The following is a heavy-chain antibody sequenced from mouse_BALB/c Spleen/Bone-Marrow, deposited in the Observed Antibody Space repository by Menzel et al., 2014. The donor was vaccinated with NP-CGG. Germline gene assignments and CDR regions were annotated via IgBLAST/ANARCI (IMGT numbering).Heavy chain of an antibody. CDR2: INPGSGVT. CDR1: GYGFTNYL. Sequence: QVQLKQSGAELVRPGTSVKVSCKASGYGFTNYLIEWVKQRPGQGLEWIGVINPGSGVTNYNEKFKGKATLTADKSSSTAYMQFSSLTSDDSAVYFCARSGEGLRRFCALVYWGQGTSVTVSS. V-gene: IGHV1-54*01. CDR3: ARSGEGLRRFCALVY. J-gene: IGHJ4*01. D-gene: IGHD2-4*01.